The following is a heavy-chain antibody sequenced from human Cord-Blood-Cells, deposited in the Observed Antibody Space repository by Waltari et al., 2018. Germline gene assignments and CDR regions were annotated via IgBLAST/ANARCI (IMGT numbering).Heavy chain of an antibody. CDR3: AKIPSSGLDY. J-gene: IGHJ4*02. CDR1: VLPFITYA. CDR2: ISYDGSNK. Sequence: QVQLVESGGGVVQPGRSLSLSCAASVLPFITYAFLWVRQAPGKGLEWVAVISYDGSNKYYADSVKGRFTISRDNSKNTLYLQMNSLRAEDTAVYYCAKIPSSGLDYWGQGTLVTVSS. D-gene: IGHD3-22*01. V-gene: IGHV3-30-3*02.